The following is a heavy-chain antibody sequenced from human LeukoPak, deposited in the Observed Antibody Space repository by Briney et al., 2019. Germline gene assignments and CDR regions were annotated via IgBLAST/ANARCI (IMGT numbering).Heavy chain of an antibody. J-gene: IGHJ5*02. D-gene: IGHD5-18*01. V-gene: IGHV4-39*07. CDR1: GGSTSSSPYY. CDR2: IYYSGTT. Sequence: SETLSLTCTVSGGSTSSSPYYWGWLRQPPGKGLEWLGSIYYSGTTHYNPSLESRVTISVDTSKNQFSLKLASVTAADTAIYYCAKGAGGFSYYNWFDPWGQGTLVTVSS. CDR3: AKGAGGFSYYNWFDP.